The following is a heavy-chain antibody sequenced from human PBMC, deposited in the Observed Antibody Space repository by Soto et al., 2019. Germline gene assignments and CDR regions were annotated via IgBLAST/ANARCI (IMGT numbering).Heavy chain of an antibody. CDR2: INAGNGNT. V-gene: IGHV1-3*01. Sequence: ASLKLSCKASGYTFTSYAMHWVRQAPGQRLEWMGWINAGNGNTKYSQKFQGRVTITRDTSASTAYMELSSLRSEDTAVYYCARSDSSGYYYWLDPWGQGTLVTVSS. D-gene: IGHD3-22*01. J-gene: IGHJ5*02. CDR3: ARSDSSGYYYWLDP. CDR1: GYTFTSYA.